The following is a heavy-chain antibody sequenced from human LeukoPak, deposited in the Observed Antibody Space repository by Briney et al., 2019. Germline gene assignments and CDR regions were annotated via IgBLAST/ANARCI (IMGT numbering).Heavy chain of an antibody. CDR3: ARELHNYFDH. CDR1: GFTFSNYG. V-gene: IGHV3-33*01. Sequence: GGSLRLSCAASGFTFSNYGMHWVRQAPGKGLEWVAVIWHDGSNKWYADSVKGRFIISRDNSKNTLYVQMDSLRAEDTAVYYCARELHNYFDHWGQGTLVTVSS. CDR2: IWHDGSNK. J-gene: IGHJ4*02. D-gene: IGHD3-10*01.